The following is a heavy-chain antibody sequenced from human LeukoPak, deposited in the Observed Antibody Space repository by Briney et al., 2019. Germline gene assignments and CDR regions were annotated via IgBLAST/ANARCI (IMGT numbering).Heavy chain of an antibody. CDR1: GFTFSSYA. D-gene: IGHD2-2*01. CDR3: AKGTGVIPAAIGFDY. J-gene: IGHJ4*02. Sequence: GGSLRLSCAASGFTFSSYAMSLVRQAPGKGLEWVSAISGSGGSTYYADSVKGRFTISRDNSKNTLYLQMNSLRAEDTAVYYCAKGTGVIPAAIGFDYWGQGTLVTVSS. CDR2: ISGSGGST. V-gene: IGHV3-23*01.